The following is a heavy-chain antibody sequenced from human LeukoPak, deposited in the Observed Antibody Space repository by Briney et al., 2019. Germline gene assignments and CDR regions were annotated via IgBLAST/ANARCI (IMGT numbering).Heavy chain of an antibody. CDR3: ARDPYYDFWSGYYPYYYYGMDV. V-gene: IGHV1-8*01. Sequence: ASVKVSCKASGYTFTSYDINWVRQATGQGLEWMGWMNPNSGNTGYAQKFQGRVTMTRNTSISTAYMELSSLRSEDTAVYYCARDPYYDFWSGYYPYYYYGMDVWGQGTTVTVSS. D-gene: IGHD3-3*01. CDR1: GYTFTSYD. J-gene: IGHJ6*02. CDR2: MNPNSGNT.